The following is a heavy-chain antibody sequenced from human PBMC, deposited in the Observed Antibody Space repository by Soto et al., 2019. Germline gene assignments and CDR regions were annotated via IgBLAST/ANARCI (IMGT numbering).Heavy chain of an antibody. CDR1: GGSISKFF. V-gene: IGHV4-4*07. Sequence: PSDTLSRIRNVAGGSISKFFCAWIRKTAGNGLEWMGRVYATGTTDYNPSLRSRVAMSVDISKKTFSLRLRSVTGADSGVYYCVRDGSKSLRDWFDPCRHRXLVTVYS. CDR3: VRDGSKSLRDWFDP. CDR2: VYATGTT. J-gene: IGHJ5*02.